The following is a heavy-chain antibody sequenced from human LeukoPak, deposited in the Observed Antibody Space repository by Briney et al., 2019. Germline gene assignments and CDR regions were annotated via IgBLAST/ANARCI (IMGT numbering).Heavy chain of an antibody. Sequence: GGSLRLSCAASGFTVSSNHMSWVRQAPGKGLEWVSYISSNTGTIYYADSVKGRFTISRDSAKNSLYLQMNSLRDEDTAVYYCATGSNWFDPWGQGTLVIVSS. CDR1: GFTVSSNH. CDR3: ATGSNWFDP. J-gene: IGHJ5*02. V-gene: IGHV3-48*02. CDR2: ISSNTGTI.